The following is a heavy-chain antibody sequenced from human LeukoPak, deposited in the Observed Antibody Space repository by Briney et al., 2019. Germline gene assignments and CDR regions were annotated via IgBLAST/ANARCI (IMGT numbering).Heavy chain of an antibody. J-gene: IGHJ5*02. CDR2: IRPSGDNT. Sequence: PGGSLRFSCAASEFTFSSYDMTWVRKAPGRGLEWVSSIRPSGDNTYYGDSVKGRFTISRENSKNTVYLQMNNMRVDDTAVYYCARVVGWPWFDPWGQGTLVTVSS. D-gene: IGHD3-22*01. CDR1: EFTFSSYD. CDR3: ARVVGWPWFDP. V-gene: IGHV3-23*01.